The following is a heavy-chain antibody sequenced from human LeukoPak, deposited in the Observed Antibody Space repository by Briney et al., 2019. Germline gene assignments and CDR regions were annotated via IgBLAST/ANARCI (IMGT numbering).Heavy chain of an antibody. CDR3: AREINSGWKPSFDY. J-gene: IGHJ4*02. D-gene: IGHD6-19*01. CDR2: IYSGGTT. CDR1: GFTVSSNY. V-gene: IGHV3-53*01. Sequence: GGSLRLSCAASGFTVSSNYMSWVRQAPGKGLEWVSVIYSGGTTNYADSVKGRFTISRDNSKNTLFLQMNSLRAEDTAVYYCAREINSGWKPSFDYWGQGTLVTVSS.